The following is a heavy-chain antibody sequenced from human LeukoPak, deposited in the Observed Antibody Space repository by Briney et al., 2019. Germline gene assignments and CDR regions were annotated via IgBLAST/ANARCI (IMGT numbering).Heavy chain of an antibody. Sequence: GRSLRLSCAASGFTFSSYGMNWVRQAPGKGLEWVSSISSSSSYIYYADSVKGRFTISRDNAKNSLYLQMNSLRAEDTAVYYCARDYGSSSWFDYWGQGTLVTVSS. CDR1: GFTFSSYG. V-gene: IGHV3-21*01. CDR3: ARDYGSSSWFDY. CDR2: ISSSSSYI. D-gene: IGHD6-13*01. J-gene: IGHJ4*02.